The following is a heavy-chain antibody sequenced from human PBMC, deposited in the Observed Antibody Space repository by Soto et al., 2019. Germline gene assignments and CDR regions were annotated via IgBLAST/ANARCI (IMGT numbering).Heavy chain of an antibody. Sequence: PGGSLRLSCAASGFTLSSFWMTWVRQAPGKGLEWVASIKQDGSEQYYVDSVKGRFTISRDNAKNTLYLQMNSLRVEDTAVYYCARPPHGMDVWVQGTTVTVSS. CDR3: ARPPHGMDV. CDR2: IKQDGSEQ. CDR1: GFTLSSFW. V-gene: IGHV3-7*03. J-gene: IGHJ6*02.